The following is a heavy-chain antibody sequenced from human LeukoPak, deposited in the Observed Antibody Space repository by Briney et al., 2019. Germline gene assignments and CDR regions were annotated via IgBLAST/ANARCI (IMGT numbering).Heavy chain of an antibody. Sequence: ASVKVSCKASGHTFTSYGISWVRQAPGQGLEWMGWISAYNGNTNYAQKLQGRVTMTTDTSTSTAYMELRSLRSDDTAVYYCAKNGDRGAYCSGGSCYPYYYYYIDVWGKGTTVTISS. V-gene: IGHV1-18*01. D-gene: IGHD2-15*01. CDR3: AKNGDRGAYCSGGSCYPYYYYYIDV. CDR1: GHTFTSYG. CDR2: ISAYNGNT. J-gene: IGHJ6*03.